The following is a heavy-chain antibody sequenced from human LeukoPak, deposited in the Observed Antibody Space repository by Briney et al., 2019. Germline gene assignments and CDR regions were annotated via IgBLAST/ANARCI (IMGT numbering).Heavy chain of an antibody. D-gene: IGHD3-9*01. J-gene: IGHJ6*03. CDR1: GGTFSSYA. Sequence: ASVKVSCKASGGTFSSYAISWVRQATGQGLEWMGWMNPNSGNTGYAQKFQGRVTITRNTSISTAYMELSSLRSEDTAVYYCARGGILTGYQSYYYYYYMDVWGKGTTVTVSS. CDR2: MNPNSGNT. CDR3: ARGGILTGYQSYYYYYYMDV. V-gene: IGHV1-8*03.